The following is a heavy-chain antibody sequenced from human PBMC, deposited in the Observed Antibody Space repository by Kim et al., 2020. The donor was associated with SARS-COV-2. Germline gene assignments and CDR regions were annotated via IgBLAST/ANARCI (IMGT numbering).Heavy chain of an antibody. CDR2: ISYDGSNK. Sequence: GGSLRLSCAASGFTFSSYGMHWVRQAPGKGLEWVAVISYDGSNKYYADSVKGRFTISRDNSKNTLYLQMNSLRAEDTAVYYCAKDRRYYDFWSGYLSTYEPYYYYYYYGMDVWGQGTTVTVSS. CDR1: GFTFSSYG. V-gene: IGHV3-30*18. D-gene: IGHD3-3*01. J-gene: IGHJ6*02. CDR3: AKDRRYYDFWSGYLSTYEPYYYYYYYGMDV.